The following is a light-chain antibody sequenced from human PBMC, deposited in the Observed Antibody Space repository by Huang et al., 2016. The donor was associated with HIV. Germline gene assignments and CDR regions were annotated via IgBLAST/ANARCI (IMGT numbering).Light chain of an antibody. CDR1: QRISSSY. J-gene: IGKJ2*01. CDR3: QHYGNSRTST. CDR2: GAS. Sequence: EIVLTQSPGTLSLSPGERATLSCRARQRISSSYLAWHQQKPGQAPRLLVYGASSRATGIPDRFSGSGSGTDFTLTISRLEPEDFAVYYCQHYGNSRTSTFGQGTKLEI. V-gene: IGKV3-20*01.